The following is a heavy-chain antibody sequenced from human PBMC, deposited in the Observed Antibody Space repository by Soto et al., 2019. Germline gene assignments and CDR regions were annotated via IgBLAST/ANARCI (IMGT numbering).Heavy chain of an antibody. Sequence: SVKVSCKASGGTFSSYAISWVRQAPGQGLEWMGGIIPIFGTANYAQKFQGRVTITADESTSTAYMELSSLRSEDTAVYYCAGVPLDTAMVDYYYYGMDVWGQGTLVTVSS. J-gene: IGHJ6*02. CDR2: IIPIFGTA. CDR1: GGTFSSYA. V-gene: IGHV1-69*13. CDR3: AGVPLDTAMVDYYYYGMDV. D-gene: IGHD5-18*01.